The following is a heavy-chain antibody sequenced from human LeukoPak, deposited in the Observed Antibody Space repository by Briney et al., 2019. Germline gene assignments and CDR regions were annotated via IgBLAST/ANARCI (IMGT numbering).Heavy chain of an antibody. J-gene: IGHJ6*02. V-gene: IGHV1-46*01. Sequence: ASVKVSCKASGGTFSSYAISWVRQAPGQGLEWMGIINPTGGSTTYAQKFQGRVTMTRDTSTSTVYMELRSLRSDDTAVYYCARVRGSYSVYGMDVWGQGTTVTVSS. CDR3: ARVRGSYSVYGMDV. CDR2: INPTGGST. D-gene: IGHD1-26*01. CDR1: GGTFSSYA.